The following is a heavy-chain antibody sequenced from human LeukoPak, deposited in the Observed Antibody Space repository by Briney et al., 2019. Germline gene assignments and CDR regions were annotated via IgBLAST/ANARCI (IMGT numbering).Heavy chain of an antibody. CDR2: ISSGSSTI. Sequence: GGSLRLSCAASGFTFSSYGMSWVRQAPGKGLEWISYISSGSSTIYYADSVKGRFTISRDNAKNSLYLHLSSLRAEDTAVYYCARSGSSYDGSQSWFDYWGQGTLVTVSS. V-gene: IGHV3-48*01. CDR3: ARSGSSYDGSQSWFDY. D-gene: IGHD3-22*01. CDR1: GFTFSSYG. J-gene: IGHJ4*02.